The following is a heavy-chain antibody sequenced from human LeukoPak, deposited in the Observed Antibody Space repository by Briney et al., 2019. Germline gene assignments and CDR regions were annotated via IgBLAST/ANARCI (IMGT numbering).Heavy chain of an antibody. J-gene: IGHJ4*02. CDR1: GFIFSSYA. CDR2: MSGNGGTT. Sequence: GGSLILSCAASGFIFSSYAMSWVRQAPGQGLEWVSGMSGNGGTTYYADSVKGRFTISGDNSKNTLYLQMNNLRVEDTAVYYCARRDYYDSSGYSPLFDYWGQGTLVTVSS. CDR3: ARRDYYDSSGYSPLFDY. V-gene: IGHV3-23*01. D-gene: IGHD3-22*01.